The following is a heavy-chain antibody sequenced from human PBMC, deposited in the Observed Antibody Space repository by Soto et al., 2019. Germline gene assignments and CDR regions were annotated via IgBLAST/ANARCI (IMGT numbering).Heavy chain of an antibody. Sequence: SETLSLTCSIYSGSFSGYYWSWIRQPPGKGLEWIGEISQSGNTNYSPALKSRVSISIDTSKKQFSLNLASVSAADTAVYYCARAPKVSGSSQTRPDFWGQGTLVTVSS. CDR2: ISQSGNT. D-gene: IGHD6-6*01. V-gene: IGHV4-34*01. J-gene: IGHJ4*02. CDR3: ARAPKVSGSSQTRPDF. CDR1: SGSFSGYY.